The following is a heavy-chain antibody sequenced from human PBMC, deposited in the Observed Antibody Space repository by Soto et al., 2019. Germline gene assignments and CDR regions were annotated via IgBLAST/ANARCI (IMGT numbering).Heavy chain of an antibody. CDR3: ARAPPESGFDY. Sequence: ASAKVTCQASGYTFPSYSLHWVRQASVQGLEWMGWMNPNSGNTGYAQKFQGRVTMTRNTSISTAYMELSSLRSEDTAVYYCARAPPESGFDYWGPGTLVTVSS. CDR1: GYTFPSYS. CDR2: MNPNSGNT. V-gene: IGHV1-8*02. J-gene: IGHJ4*02. D-gene: IGHD3-10*01.